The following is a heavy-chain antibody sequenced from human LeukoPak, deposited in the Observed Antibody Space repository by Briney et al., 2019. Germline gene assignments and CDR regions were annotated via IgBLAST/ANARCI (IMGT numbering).Heavy chain of an antibody. V-gene: IGHV4-4*07. D-gene: IGHD6-13*01. J-gene: IGHJ6*03. Sequence: PSETLSLTCTVSGGSISNHYWSWVRQSAGKGLEWIGRVYTSGSTNYNPSLKSRVTMSVDTTKNQFSLKLTSVTAADTAVYYCARVSIAAAGRYYYYYMDVWGKGTTVTVSS. CDR2: VYTSGST. CDR1: GGSISNHY. CDR3: ARVSIAAAGRYYYYYMDV.